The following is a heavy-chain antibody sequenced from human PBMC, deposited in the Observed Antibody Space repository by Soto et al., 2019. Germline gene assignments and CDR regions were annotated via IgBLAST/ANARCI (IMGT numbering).Heavy chain of an antibody. CDR2: IWYDGSNK. J-gene: IGHJ6*03. CDR1: GFTFSSYG. V-gene: IGHV3-33*01. D-gene: IGHD6-19*01. Sequence: GGSLRLSCAASGFTFSSYGMHWVRQATGKGLEWVAVIWYDGSNKYYADSVKGRFTIYRDNSKNTLYLQMNSLRAEDTAVYYCARASPSVAGKYYYYMDVWGKGTTVTVSS. CDR3: ARASPSVAGKYYYYMDV.